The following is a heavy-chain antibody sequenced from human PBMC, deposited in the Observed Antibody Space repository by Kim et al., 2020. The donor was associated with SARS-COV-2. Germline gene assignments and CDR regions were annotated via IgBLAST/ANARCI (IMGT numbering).Heavy chain of an antibody. CDR2: INHSGST. Sequence: SETLSLTCAVYGGSFSGYYWSWIRQPPGKGLEWIGEINHSGSTNYNPSLKSRVTISVDTSKNQFSLKLSSVTAADTAVYYCARGFILYSSSWYGGQYFQHWGQGTLVTVSS. V-gene: IGHV4-34*01. CDR1: GGSFSGYY. J-gene: IGHJ1*01. CDR3: ARGFILYSSSWYGGQYFQH. D-gene: IGHD6-13*01.